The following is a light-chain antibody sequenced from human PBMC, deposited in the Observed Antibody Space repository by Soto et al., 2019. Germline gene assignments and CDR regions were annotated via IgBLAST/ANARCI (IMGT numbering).Light chain of an antibody. CDR3: AAWDDRLNDLL. Sequence: QSVLTQPPSVSAAPRQRVTISCSGSSSNIEKNGVNWYQHLPGKAPKVLIYYDDLVPSGVSDRFSGSKSGSSASLAISGLQSDDEAVYYCAAWDDRLNDLLFGGGTKLTVL. CDR2: YDD. CDR1: SSNIEKNG. J-gene: IGLJ2*01. V-gene: IGLV1-36*01.